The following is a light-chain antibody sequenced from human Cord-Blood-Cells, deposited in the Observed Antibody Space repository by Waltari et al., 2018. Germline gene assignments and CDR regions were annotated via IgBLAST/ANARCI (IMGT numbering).Light chain of an antibody. CDR3: SSYTSSSTFV. CDR1: SSNVGGYNS. CDR2: VVS. V-gene: IGLV2-14*01. Sequence: QSALTQPASVSGSPGQSIPISCTGTSSNVGGYNSVSWYQQHPGKAPKLMIYVVSKRPSGVSNRFSGSKSGNTASLTISGLQAEDEADYYCSSYTSSSTFVFGTGTKVTVL. J-gene: IGLJ1*01.